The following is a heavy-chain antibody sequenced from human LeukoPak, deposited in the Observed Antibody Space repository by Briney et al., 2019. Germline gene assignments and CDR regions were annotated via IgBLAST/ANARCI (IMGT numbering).Heavy chain of an antibody. D-gene: IGHD2-21*02. CDR3: ARTYMTSARFDP. CDR2: IHYTGST. V-gene: IGHV4-31*03. CDR1: GGSISSGGYY. Sequence: PSETLSLTCTVSGGSISSGGYYWSWIRQHPGKGLEWIGNIHYTGSTYYNASLKSRVTISVDTSKNQFSLKLSSVTAADTAVYYCARTYMTSARFDPWGQGTLVTVSS. J-gene: IGHJ5*02.